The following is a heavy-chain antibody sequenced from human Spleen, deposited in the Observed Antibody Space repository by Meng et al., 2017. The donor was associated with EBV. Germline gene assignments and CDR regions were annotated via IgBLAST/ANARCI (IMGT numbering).Heavy chain of an antibody. D-gene: IGHD2-21*02. CDR2: ISSSGST. J-gene: IGHJ4*02. CDR3: ARHTGDIDY. V-gene: IGHV4-39*01. Sequence: QLQLQEAGPRLVRPSDTLSLTCGVSGASISDSSAYWGWIRQSPRKGLEWIGTISSSGSTFYNPSLESRLTLSVDTTENHFALKLTSVTAADTAMYYCARHTGDIDYWGQGALVTVSS. CDR1: GASISDSSAY.